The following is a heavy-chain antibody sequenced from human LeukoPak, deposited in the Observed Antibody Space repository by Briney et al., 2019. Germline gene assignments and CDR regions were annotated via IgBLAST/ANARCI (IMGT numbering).Heavy chain of an antibody. J-gene: IGHJ4*02. CDR3: ANGSPYSLLDC. Sequence: TGGSLRLSCAASGFTFSSYWMSWVRQAPGKGLEWVANIKQDGSEKYYVDSVKGRFTISRDNAKNSLYLQMNSLRAEDTAVYYCANGSPYSLLDCWGQGTLVTVSS. V-gene: IGHV3-7*01. CDR1: GFTFSSYW. CDR2: IKQDGSEK. D-gene: IGHD4-11*01.